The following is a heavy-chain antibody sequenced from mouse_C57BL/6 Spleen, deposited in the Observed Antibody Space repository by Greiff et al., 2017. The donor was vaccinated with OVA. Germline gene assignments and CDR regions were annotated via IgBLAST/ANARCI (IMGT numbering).Heavy chain of an antibody. CDR3: ARDLGRGGYFDV. D-gene: IGHD4-1*01. Sequence: EVKLVESEGGLVQPGSSMKLSCTASGFTFSDYYMAWVRQVPEKGLEWVANINYDGSSTYYLDSLKSRFIISRDNAKNILYLQMSSLKSEDTATYYCARDLGRGGYFDVWGTGTTVTVSS. CDR1: GFTFSDYY. V-gene: IGHV5-16*01. CDR2: INYDGSST. J-gene: IGHJ1*03.